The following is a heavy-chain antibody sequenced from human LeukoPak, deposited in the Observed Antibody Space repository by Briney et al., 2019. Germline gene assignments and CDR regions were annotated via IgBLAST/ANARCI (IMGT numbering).Heavy chain of an antibody. D-gene: IGHD3-10*01. J-gene: IGHJ5*02. CDR3: ARDNLGITMVRVGYNWFDP. CDR1: GYTFTDFY. CDR2: INPKSGDT. V-gene: IGHV1-2*02. Sequence: ASVKVSCKASGYTFTDFYMHWVRQAPGQGLEWMGWINPKSGDTNYAQKFQARVTMTRDMSITTVYMELSSLRSEDTAVYYCARDNLGITMVRVGYNWFDPWGQGTLVTVSS.